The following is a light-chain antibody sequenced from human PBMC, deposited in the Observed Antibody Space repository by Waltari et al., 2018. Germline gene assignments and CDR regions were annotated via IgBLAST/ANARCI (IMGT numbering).Light chain of an antibody. V-gene: IGKV3-11*01. CDR2: DAS. CDR3: QQRSNWPIT. Sequence: IVLTQSPATLSLSPGERATLSCRASQSVSSYLAWYHQKPGQAPRLLIYDASNRATGIPARFSGSGSGTDFTLTISSLEPEDFAVYYCQQRSNWPITFGQGTRLEMK. CDR1: QSVSSY. J-gene: IGKJ5*01.